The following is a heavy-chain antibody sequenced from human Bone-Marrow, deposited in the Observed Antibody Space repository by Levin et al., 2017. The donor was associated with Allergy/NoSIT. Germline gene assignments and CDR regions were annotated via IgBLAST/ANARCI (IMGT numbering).Heavy chain of an antibody. J-gene: IGHJ6*03. CDR2: IFSNDEY. V-gene: IGHV2-26*01. Sequence: SGPTLVKPTETLTLTCTVSGLSVTNGGTGVSWIRQPPGKALEWIAHIFSNDEYSYRPSMQSRLTIAKDASKSQVVLTLTNMDPVDTATYYCAQTPRFLLPSYYYYMDVWSKGTTVTVSS. CDR3: AQTPRFLLPSYYYYMDV. CDR1: GLSVTNGGTG. D-gene: IGHD3-3*01.